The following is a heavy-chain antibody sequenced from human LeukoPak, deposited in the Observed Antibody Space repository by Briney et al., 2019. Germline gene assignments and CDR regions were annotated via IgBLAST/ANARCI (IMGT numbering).Heavy chain of an antibody. CDR2: ITTNADRT. CDR1: GFTFCSYS. D-gene: IGHD3-9*01. V-gene: IGHV3-23*01. Sequence: GGSLRLSCAASGFTFCSYSMSWVRQAPAKGLEWVSCITTNADRTSYADSVEGRFTISRDKPRNTLYMQMNSLRDEDTALYYCAIMHGYYNGSGYWVQWGQGTMVTVSS. J-gene: IGHJ1*01. CDR3: AIMHGYYNGSGYWVQ.